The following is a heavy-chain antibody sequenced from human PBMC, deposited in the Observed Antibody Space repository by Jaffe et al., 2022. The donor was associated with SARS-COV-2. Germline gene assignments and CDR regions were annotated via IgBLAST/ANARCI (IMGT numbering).Heavy chain of an antibody. CDR1: GYSFTSYW. D-gene: IGHD5-12*01. CDR2: IYPGDSDT. Sequence: EVQLVQSGAEVKKPGESLKISCKGSGYSFTSYWIGWVRQMPGKGLEWMGIIYPGDSDTRYSPSFQGQVTISADKSISTAYLQWSSLKASDTAMYYCASPTARPEMATWAFDIWGQGTMVTVSS. J-gene: IGHJ3*02. V-gene: IGHV5-51*01. CDR3: ASPTARPEMATWAFDI.